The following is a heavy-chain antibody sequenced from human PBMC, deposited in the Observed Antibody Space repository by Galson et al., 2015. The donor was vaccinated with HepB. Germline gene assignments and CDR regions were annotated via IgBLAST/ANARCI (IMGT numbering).Heavy chain of an antibody. V-gene: IGHV1-2*02. Sequence: SVKVSCKASGYTFTGYYMHWVRQAPGQGLEWMGWINPNSGGTNYAQKFQGRVTMTRDTSISTAYMELSRLRSDDTAVYYCARRVYVATTFNWFDPWGQGTLVTVSS. D-gene: IGHD5-12*01. CDR3: ARRVYVATTFNWFDP. J-gene: IGHJ5*02. CDR1: GYTFTGYY. CDR2: INPNSGGT.